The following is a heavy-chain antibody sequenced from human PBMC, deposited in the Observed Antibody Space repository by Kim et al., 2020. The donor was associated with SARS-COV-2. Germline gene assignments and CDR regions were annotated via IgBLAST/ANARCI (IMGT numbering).Heavy chain of an antibody. V-gene: IGHV3-74*01. CDR1: GFTFSSNW. CDR3: ARDGAIPVTDTSHFDS. J-gene: IGHJ4*02. Sequence: GGSLRLSCAASGFTFSSNWMHWVRQAPGKGLVWVARINGDETTINYADSVKGRFTISRDNAKNTVFLQMNSLRAEDTAVYFCARDGAIPVTDTSHFDSWGQGTLVTVSS. CDR2: INGDETTI. D-gene: IGHD6-19*01.